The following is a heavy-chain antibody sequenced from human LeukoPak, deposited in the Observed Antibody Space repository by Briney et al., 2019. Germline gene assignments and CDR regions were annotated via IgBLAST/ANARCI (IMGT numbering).Heavy chain of an antibody. CDR2: INSDGSSR. D-gene: IGHD2-15*01. Sequence: GGSLRLSCAASGFTFSSCWMHWVRQAPGKGLVWVSRINSDGSSRTYADSVKGRFTISRDNAKSTLSLQMNSLRTEDTAVYYCAREVCIGGSCSVFDYWGRGTLVTVSS. CDR3: AREVCIGGSCSVFDY. V-gene: IGHV3-74*01. J-gene: IGHJ4*02. CDR1: GFTFSSCW.